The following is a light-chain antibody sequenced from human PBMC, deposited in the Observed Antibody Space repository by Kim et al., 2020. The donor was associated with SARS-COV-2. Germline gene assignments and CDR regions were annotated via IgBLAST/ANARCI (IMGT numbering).Light chain of an antibody. V-gene: IGLV1-44*01. CDR3: AAWDDSLNGYV. J-gene: IGLJ1*01. Sequence: GQRVTIACSVSSSNLGSNTVNWYQQLPGPAPKLLIYSNKQRPSGVPDRFSGSKSGTSASLAISGIQSEDEADYYCAAWDDSLNGYVFGTGTKVTVL. CDR1: SSNLGSNT. CDR2: SNK.